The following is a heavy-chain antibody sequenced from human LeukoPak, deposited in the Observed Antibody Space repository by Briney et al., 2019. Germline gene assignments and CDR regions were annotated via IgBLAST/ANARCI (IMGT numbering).Heavy chain of an antibody. CDR2: IYHGGGT. V-gene: IGHV4-4*02. CDR1: GGSISSYNW. CDR3: ARERSTSGTDSDCYFDL. D-gene: IGHD1-1*01. Sequence: SETLSLTCAVSGGSISSYNWWSWVRQPPGKGLEWIGEIYHGGGTNYNPSLKSRVTISVGKSKNQFSLRLSSVTAADTAVYYCARERSTSGTDSDCYFDLWGRGTLVTVSS. J-gene: IGHJ2*01.